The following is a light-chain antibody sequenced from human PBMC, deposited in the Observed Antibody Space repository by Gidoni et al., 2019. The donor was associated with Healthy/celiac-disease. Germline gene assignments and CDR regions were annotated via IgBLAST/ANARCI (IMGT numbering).Light chain of an antibody. J-gene: IGKJ2*03. V-gene: IGKV4-1*01. Sequence: DIVLTQSPDSLAVSLGESATINCKSSQSVLYSPNNKNYLTWYQQKPGQPPKLLIYWASTRESGVPDRFSGSGSGTDFTLTISSLQAEDVAVYYCQQYYSTPLSFGQGTKLEIK. CDR1: QSVLYSPNNKNY. CDR3: QQYYSTPLS. CDR2: WAS.